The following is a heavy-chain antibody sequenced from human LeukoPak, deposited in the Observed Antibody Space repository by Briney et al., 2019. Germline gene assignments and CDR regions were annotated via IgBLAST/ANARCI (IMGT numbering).Heavy chain of an antibody. CDR2: IIPIFGTS. V-gene: IGHV1-69*13. CDR1: GGTFSNYA. CDR3: ARKRLGYCSGGSCPLDY. J-gene: IGHJ4*02. Sequence: ASVNVSCKASGGTFSNYAISWVRPAPGQGLEWMGGIIPIFGTSNYAQKFQGRVTITADESTSTAYMELSSLRSEDTAVYYCARKRLGYCSGGSCPLDYWGQGTLVTVSS. D-gene: IGHD2-15*01.